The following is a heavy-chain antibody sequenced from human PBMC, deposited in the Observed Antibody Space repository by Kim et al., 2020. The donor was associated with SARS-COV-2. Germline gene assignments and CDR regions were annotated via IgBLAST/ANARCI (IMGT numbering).Heavy chain of an antibody. CDR2: ISWGGGRT. CDR1: GFTFGDYT. Sequence: GGSLRLSCAASGFTFGDYTFNWIRQAPGKGLEWVSLISWGGGRTYYADSVKGRFTVSRDNSKNSLYLQMKSLRTEDTALYFCTKERLGRVIWGDGMDIW. J-gene: IGHJ6*01. V-gene: IGHV3-43*01. D-gene: IGHD3-16*01. CDR3: TKERLGRVIWGDGMDI.